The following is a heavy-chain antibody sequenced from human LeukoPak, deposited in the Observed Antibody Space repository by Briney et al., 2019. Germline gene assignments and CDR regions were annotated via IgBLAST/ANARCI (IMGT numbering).Heavy chain of an antibody. Sequence: GGSLRLSCAASGFTFSTYNMNWVRQAPGKGLEWVSSITSGGGYTYYADSVMGRFTTSRDNAKNSLSLRLDSLRAEDTAVYYCARGHYDVLTSSYKWTPDYWGQGTLVTVSS. CDR3: ARGHYDVLTSSYKWTPDY. CDR2: ITSGGGYT. CDR1: GFTFSTYN. V-gene: IGHV3-21*06. D-gene: IGHD3-9*01. J-gene: IGHJ4*02.